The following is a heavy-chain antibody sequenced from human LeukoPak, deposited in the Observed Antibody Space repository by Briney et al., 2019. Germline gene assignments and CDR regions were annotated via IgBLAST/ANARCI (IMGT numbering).Heavy chain of an antibody. V-gene: IGHV1-8*01. J-gene: IGHJ6*03. CDR1: GYTFTSYD. CDR3: ARLLRSSIAARHYYYYMDV. D-gene: IGHD6-6*01. CDR2: MNPNSGNT. Sequence: ASVKVSCKASGYTFTSYDNNWVRQATGQGLEWMGWMNPNSGNTGYAQKFQGRVTMTRNTSISTAYMELSSLRSEDTAVYYCARLLRSSIAARHYYYYMDVWGKGTTVTVSS.